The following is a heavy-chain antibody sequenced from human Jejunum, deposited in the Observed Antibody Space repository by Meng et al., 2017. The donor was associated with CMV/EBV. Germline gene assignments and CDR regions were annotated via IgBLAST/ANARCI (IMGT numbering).Heavy chain of an antibody. D-gene: IGHD2-15*01. CDR2: FVNYVDT. J-gene: IGHJ4*02. Sequence: QVRLLQSGGEVKKPGASVRVSCRASGYTFCSYGICWVRQAPGQGLEWMGWFVNYVDTYPAPKFQGRVSMTTDTHTNTAFMELRSLTSDDTAVYYCASGTPGRSYCDYWGQGTLVTVSS. CDR1: GYTFCSYG. V-gene: IGHV1-18*01. CDR3: ASGTPGRSYCDY.